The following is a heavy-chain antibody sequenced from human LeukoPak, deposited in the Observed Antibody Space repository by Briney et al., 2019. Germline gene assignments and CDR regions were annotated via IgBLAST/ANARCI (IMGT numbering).Heavy chain of an antibody. Sequence: ASVKVSCKASGYTFTSYGISWVRQAPGQGLEWMGWISAYNGNTNYAQKLQGRVTMTTDTSTSTAYMELRSLRSDDTAVYYCAREVADSSGYYYPTPAFDIWGQGTMVTVSS. CDR3: AREVADSSGYYYPTPAFDI. CDR2: ISAYNGNT. CDR1: GYTFTSYG. J-gene: IGHJ3*02. D-gene: IGHD3-22*01. V-gene: IGHV1-18*01.